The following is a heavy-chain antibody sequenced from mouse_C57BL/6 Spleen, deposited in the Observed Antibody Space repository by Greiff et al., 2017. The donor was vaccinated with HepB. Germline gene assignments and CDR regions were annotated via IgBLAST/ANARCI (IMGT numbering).Heavy chain of an antibody. J-gene: IGHJ1*03. CDR1: GYAFSSYW. D-gene: IGHD1-1*01. CDR3: ARGGSSWYFDV. V-gene: IGHV1-80*01. CDR2: IYPGDGDT. Sequence: QVQLQQSGAELVKPGASVKISCKASGYAFSSYWMNWVKQRPGKGLEWIGQIYPGDGDTNYNGKFKGKATLTADKSSSTAYMQLSSLTSEDSAFYFCARGGSSWYFDVWGTGTTVTVSS.